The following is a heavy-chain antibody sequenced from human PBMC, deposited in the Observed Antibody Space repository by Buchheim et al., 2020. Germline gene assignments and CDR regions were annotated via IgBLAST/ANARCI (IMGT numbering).Heavy chain of an antibody. D-gene: IGHD4-11*01. J-gene: IGHJ4*02. CDR3: ARVTTTVNPY. CDR2: INGDGSST. V-gene: IGHV3-74*01. CDR1: GFTFSNYW. Sequence: EVQLVESGGGLVQPGGSLRLSCAASGFTFSNYWMHWVRQAPGTGLVWVSRINGDGSSTTYADSVKGRFTISRDNTKNTLYLQMNSLGADETAVYYCARVTTTVNPYWGQGTL.